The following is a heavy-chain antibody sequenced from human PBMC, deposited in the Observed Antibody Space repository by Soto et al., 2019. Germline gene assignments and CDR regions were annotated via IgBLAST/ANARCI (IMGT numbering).Heavy chain of an antibody. CDR2: IKCRGGEK. Sequence: QVQLVQSGAEVKKPGASVKVSCRTSGYTFTNYYMHWVRQAPGQGLGWMGIIKCRGGEKTYAQKFLATVTMTRDTSTSTIYMELSSLRSEDTAVYYCARGGDVVLVTAPLDYWGQGTLVTVSS. J-gene: IGHJ4*02. V-gene: IGHV1-46*03. CDR3: ARGGDVVLVTAPLDY. CDR1: GYTFTNYY. D-gene: IGHD2-21*02.